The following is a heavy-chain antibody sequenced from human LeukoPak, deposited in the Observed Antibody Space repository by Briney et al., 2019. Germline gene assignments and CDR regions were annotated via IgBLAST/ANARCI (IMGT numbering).Heavy chain of an antibody. CDR2: ISGSVGST. CDR3: ARDQTYSSSWYYVFDI. V-gene: IGHV3-23*01. D-gene: IGHD6-13*01. J-gene: IGHJ3*02. CDR1: GFTFSNYA. Sequence: AGGSLRLSCAVSGFTFSNYAMSWVRQTPGEGLEWVSSISGSVGSTYYADSVKGRFTISRDDSKNTLYLQMNSLRAEDTAVYYCARDQTYSSSWYYVFDIWGQGTVVTVSS.